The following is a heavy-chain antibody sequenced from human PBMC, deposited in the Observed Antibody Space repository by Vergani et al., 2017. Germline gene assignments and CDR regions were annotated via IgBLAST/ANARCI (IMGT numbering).Heavy chain of an antibody. D-gene: IGHD3-10*01. Sequence: QVQLVQSGAEVKKPGASVKVSCKASGYTFTSYYMHWVRQAPGQGLEWMGIINPSGGITSYAQKFQGRVTMTRDTSTSTVYMELSSLRSEDTAVYYCAADYGSATGMDVWGQGTTVTVSS. CDR2: INPSGGIT. V-gene: IGHV1-46*01. J-gene: IGHJ6*02. CDR1: GYTFTSYY. CDR3: AADYGSATGMDV.